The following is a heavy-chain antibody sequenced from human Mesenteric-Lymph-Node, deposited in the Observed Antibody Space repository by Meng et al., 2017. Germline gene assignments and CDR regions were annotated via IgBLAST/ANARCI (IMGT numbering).Heavy chain of an antibody. J-gene: IGHJ4*02. D-gene: IGHD3-22*01. Sequence: QVQLVQPGAEVKKPGASVRVSCKASGYTFTSYYIYWVRQAPGQGLEWMGIIDSGGGYTSYAQKFRGRVTMTRDTSTNTVYMELSSLRFEDTAVFYCARSLDTSGHAYFDYWAREPWSPSPQ. CDR1: GYTFTSYY. CDR3: ARSLDTSGHAYFDY. V-gene: IGHV1-46*01. CDR2: IDSGGGYT.